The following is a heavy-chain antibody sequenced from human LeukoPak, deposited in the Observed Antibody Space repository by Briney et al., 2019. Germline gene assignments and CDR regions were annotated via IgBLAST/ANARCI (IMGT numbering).Heavy chain of an antibody. CDR2: ISSSSSTI. CDR1: GFTFSSYS. D-gene: IGHD6-13*01. CDR3: ASGAYYSSSWYYFDY. Sequence: GGSLRPSCAASGFTFSSYSMNWVRQAPGKGLEWVSYISSSSSTIYYADSVKGRFTISRDNAKNSLYLQMNSLRAEDTAVYYCASGAYYSSSWYYFDYWGQGTLVTVSS. V-gene: IGHV3-48*01. J-gene: IGHJ4*02.